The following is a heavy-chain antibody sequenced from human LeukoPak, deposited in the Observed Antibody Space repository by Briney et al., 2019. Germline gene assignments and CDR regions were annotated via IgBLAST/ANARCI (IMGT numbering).Heavy chain of an antibody. CDR1: GGSISSSNW. V-gene: IGHV4-4*02. D-gene: IGHD6-13*01. J-gene: IGHJ5*02. Sequence: SETLSLTCAVSGGSISSSNWWSWVRQPPGKGLEWIGEIYHSGSTNYNPSLKSRVTISVDKSKNQFSLKLSSVTAADTAVYYCARVDSSSWYEIRWFDPWGQGTLVTVSS. CDR2: IYHSGST. CDR3: ARVDSSSWYEIRWFDP.